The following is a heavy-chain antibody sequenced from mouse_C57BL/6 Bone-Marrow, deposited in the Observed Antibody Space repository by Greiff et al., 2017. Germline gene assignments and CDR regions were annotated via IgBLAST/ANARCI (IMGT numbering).Heavy chain of an antibody. V-gene: IGHV1-74*01. CDR3: AILYGSSLAWFAY. CDR1: GYTFTSYW. CDR2: IHPSDSDT. J-gene: IGHJ3*01. Sequence: QVQLQQPGAELVKPGASVKVSCKASGYTFTSYWMHWVKQRPGQGLEWIGRIHPSDSDTNYNQKFKGKATLTVAKSSSTAYMQLSRLTSEDSAVSYCAILYGSSLAWFAYWGQGTLVTVSA. D-gene: IGHD1-1*01.